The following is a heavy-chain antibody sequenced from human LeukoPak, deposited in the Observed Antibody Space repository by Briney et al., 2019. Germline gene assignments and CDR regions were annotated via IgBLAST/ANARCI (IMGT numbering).Heavy chain of an antibody. CDR1: GFTFSGSA. CDR2: IRSKANSYAT. D-gene: IGHD3-16*01. J-gene: IGHJ4*02. Sequence: GGSLKLSCAASGFTFSGSAMHWVRQASGKGLEWVGRIRSKANSYATAYAASVIGRFTISRDDSKNTTFLQMDSLKTEDTAVYYCICSTLGFWGQGALVTVSS. CDR3: ICSTLGF. V-gene: IGHV3-73*01.